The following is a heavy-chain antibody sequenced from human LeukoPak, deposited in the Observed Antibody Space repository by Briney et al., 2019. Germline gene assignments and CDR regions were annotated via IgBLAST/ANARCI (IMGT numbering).Heavy chain of an antibody. Sequence: ASVKVSCKASGYTFTGYYMHWVRQAPGQGLEWMGWINPNSGGTNYAQKFQGRVTMTRDTSISTAYIELSRLRSDDTAVYYCARDSIGDSSGYPYFDYWGQGTLVTVSS. CDR3: ARDSIGDSSGYPYFDY. CDR2: INPNSGGT. V-gene: IGHV1-2*02. D-gene: IGHD3-22*01. CDR1: GYTFTGYY. J-gene: IGHJ4*02.